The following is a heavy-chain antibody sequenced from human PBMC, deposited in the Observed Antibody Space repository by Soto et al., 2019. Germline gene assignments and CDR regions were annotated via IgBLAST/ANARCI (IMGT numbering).Heavy chain of an antibody. CDR2: ISSSGSTI. CDR3: ARPQSSGVLDYFEY. CDR1: GFTFSRYE. Sequence: PGGSLRLSCAASGFTFSRYEMNWVRQAPGKGLEWVSYISSSGSTIYYADSVKGRFTISRDNAKNALYLQMNSLRAEDTAVYYCARPQSSGVLDYFEYWGQGTLVTVSS. D-gene: IGHD3-10*01. V-gene: IGHV3-48*03. J-gene: IGHJ4*02.